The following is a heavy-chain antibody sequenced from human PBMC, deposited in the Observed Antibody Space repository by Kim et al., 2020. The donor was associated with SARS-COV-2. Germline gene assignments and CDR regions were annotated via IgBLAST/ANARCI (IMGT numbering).Heavy chain of an antibody. CDR1: GFTFREYW. Sequence: GGSLRLSCVTSGFTFREYWMTWVRQAPGKGLEWVANIKGDASETYYADSVKGRFTISRDNAKNSLYLEMNSLRADDTAMYYCATSYYPWGCYRGCWGQGT. J-gene: IGHJ4*02. CDR3: ATSYYPWGCYRGC. D-gene: IGHD3-16*02. CDR2: IKGDASET. V-gene: IGHV3-7*01.